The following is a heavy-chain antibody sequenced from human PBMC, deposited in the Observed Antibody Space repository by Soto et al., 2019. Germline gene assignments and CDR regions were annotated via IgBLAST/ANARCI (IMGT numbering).Heavy chain of an antibody. CDR2: INHSGIT. V-gene: IGHV4-34*01. Sequence: KTSETLSLTCAVYGGSFSGYYWSWIRQPPGKGLEWIGEINHSGITNYNPSLRSRVTISVDTSKNQFSLKLSSVTAADTAVYYCARGRNGSGSYYYYYGMYVWGQGTTVTVSS. J-gene: IGHJ6*02. D-gene: IGHD3-10*01. CDR1: GGSFSGYY. CDR3: ARGRNGSGSYYYYYGMYV.